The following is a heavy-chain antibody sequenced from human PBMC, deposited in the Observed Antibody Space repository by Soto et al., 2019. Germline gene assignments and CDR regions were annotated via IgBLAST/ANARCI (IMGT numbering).Heavy chain of an antibody. D-gene: IGHD2-8*01. CDR1: GGTFRSYG. CDR3: ARDEGPPAVFRFFAS. CDR2: IMPVLGAA. J-gene: IGHJ4*02. V-gene: IGHV1-69*01. Sequence: QVQLVQSGAEVKRPGSSVKVSCKTSGGTFRSYGISWVRQAPGQGLEWMGGIMPVLGAAHYPQKFQGRVTITADESTSTANMDLSRRRFEDPALYSGARDEGPPAVFRFFASWGRGPLATVSP.